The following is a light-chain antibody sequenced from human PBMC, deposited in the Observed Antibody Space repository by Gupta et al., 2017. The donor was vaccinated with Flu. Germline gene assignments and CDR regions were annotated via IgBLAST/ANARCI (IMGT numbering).Light chain of an antibody. V-gene: IGLV1-51*02. Sequence: KVTISCAGSSSNIEKNYVSWYQQVPGTAPKLLIYETDKRPSGIPDRFSGSKSDSSATLDIIGLQTGDEAEFYCGTWDNSLRAWVFGGGTTLTVL. CDR1: SSNIEKNY. CDR2: ETD. J-gene: IGLJ3*02. CDR3: GTWDNSLRAWV.